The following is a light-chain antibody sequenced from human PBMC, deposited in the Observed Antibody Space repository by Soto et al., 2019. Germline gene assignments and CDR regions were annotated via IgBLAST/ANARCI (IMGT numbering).Light chain of an antibody. CDR1: QSVSTY. J-gene: IGKJ3*01. Sequence: EIVLTQSPATLSLSPGERATLSSRASQSVSTYLAWYQQKPGQSPRLLVYDVAIRATGIPARFSGSGSGTDFTLTISSLEPEDFAVYYCQQRNKWPPIFTFGPGTKVDF. CDR2: DVA. CDR3: QQRNKWPPIFT. V-gene: IGKV3-11*01.